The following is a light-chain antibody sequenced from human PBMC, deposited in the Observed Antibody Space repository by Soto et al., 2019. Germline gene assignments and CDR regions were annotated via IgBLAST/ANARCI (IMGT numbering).Light chain of an antibody. CDR3: QVWDSSRDHVV. CDR1: TIETKS. Sequence: SYELTQPPSVSVAPGQTATFTCGGHTIETKSVHWYQHKPGQAPVLVVYEDRRRTSGIPERFSASNSGNTATLTIHWVEDGDEADDYCQVWDSSRDHVVFGGGTKLTVL. CDR2: EDR. J-gene: IGLJ2*01. V-gene: IGLV3-21*02.